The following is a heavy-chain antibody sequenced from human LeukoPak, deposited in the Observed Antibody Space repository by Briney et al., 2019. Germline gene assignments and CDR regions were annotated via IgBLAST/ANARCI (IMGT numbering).Heavy chain of an antibody. Sequence: GESLKISCRGSGYTFTNYWIGWVRQMPGKGLEWMGIIWPSDSDTRYSPSFQGQVTISADKSISTAYLQWSSLKASDTAIYFCARRISGYYIDYWGQGTLVSVSS. D-gene: IGHD1-26*01. CDR1: GYTFTNYW. J-gene: IGHJ4*02. CDR2: IWPSDSDT. CDR3: ARRISGYYIDY. V-gene: IGHV5-51*01.